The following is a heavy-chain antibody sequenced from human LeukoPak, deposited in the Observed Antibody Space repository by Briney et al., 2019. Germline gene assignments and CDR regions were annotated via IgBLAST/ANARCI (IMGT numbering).Heavy chain of an antibody. J-gene: IGHJ4*02. CDR2: ISGSGGST. V-gene: IGHV3-23*01. CDR1: GFTFNIYA. Sequence: GGSLSLSCAASGFTFNIYAMSWVRQAPGKGLEWVAGISGSGGSTGYADSVKGRFTISRDNSKNTPYLHMNSLRAEDTAVYYCAKDRRIAAAYLFDYWGQGTLVSVSS. CDR3: AKDRRIAAAYLFDY. D-gene: IGHD6-13*01.